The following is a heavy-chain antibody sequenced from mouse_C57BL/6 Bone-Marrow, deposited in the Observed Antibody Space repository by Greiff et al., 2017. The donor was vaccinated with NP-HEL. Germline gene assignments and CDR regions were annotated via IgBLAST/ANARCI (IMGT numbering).Heavy chain of an antibody. Sequence: QVQLQQPGAELVRPGSSVKLSFKASGYTFTSYWMHWVKQRPIQGLEWIGNIDPSDSETHYNQKFKDKATLTVDKSSSTAYMQLSSLTSEDSAVYYCARPYGNSYFDYWGQGTTLTVSS. V-gene: IGHV1-52*01. CDR3: ARPYGNSYFDY. CDR2: IDPSDSET. D-gene: IGHD2-1*01. J-gene: IGHJ2*01. CDR1: GYTFTSYW.